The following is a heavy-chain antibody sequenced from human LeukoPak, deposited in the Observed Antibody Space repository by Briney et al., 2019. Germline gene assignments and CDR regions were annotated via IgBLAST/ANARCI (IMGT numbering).Heavy chain of an antibody. J-gene: IGHJ4*02. CDR3: ARWAEESRIAARYYFDY. Sequence: MASETLSLTCTVSGGSISSYYWSWIRQPPGKGLEWIGYIYYSGSTNYNPSLKSRVTISVDTSKNQFSLKLSSVTAADTAVYYCARWAEESRIAARYYFDYWGQGTLVTVSS. CDR2: IYYSGST. CDR1: GGSISSYY. D-gene: IGHD6-6*01. V-gene: IGHV4-59*01.